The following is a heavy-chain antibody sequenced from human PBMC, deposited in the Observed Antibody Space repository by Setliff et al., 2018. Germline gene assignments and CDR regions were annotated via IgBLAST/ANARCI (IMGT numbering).Heavy chain of an antibody. V-gene: IGHV7-4-1*02. Sequence: ASVKVSCKASGYTFTSYAMNWVRQAPGQGLEWMGWINTNTGNPTYAQGFTGRFVFSLDTSVSTAYLQISSLKAEDTAVYYCARDPKHHGELEWLFSYYYYYYMDVWGKGTTVTVSS. CDR3: ARDPKHHGELEWLFSYYYYYYMDV. CDR1: GYTFTSYA. CDR2: INTNTGNP. J-gene: IGHJ6*03. D-gene: IGHD3-3*01.